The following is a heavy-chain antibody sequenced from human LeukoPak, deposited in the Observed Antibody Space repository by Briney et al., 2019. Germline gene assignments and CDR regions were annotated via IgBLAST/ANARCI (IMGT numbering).Heavy chain of an antibody. D-gene: IGHD2-8*01. J-gene: IGHJ4*02. V-gene: IGHV4-59*01. CDR3: ARSMLGAI. Sequence: SETLSLICSVSGGSISGYYLSWVRQFPGKGLEWIGCVHYTGKTNYNPSLTGRVTISVDASNTQISLRLNSVTAADTAVYYCARSMLGAIWGQGALVTVSS. CDR1: GGSISGYY. CDR2: VHYTGKT.